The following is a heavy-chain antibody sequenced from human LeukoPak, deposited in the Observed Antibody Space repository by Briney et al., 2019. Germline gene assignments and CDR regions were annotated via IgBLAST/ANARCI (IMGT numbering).Heavy chain of an antibody. J-gene: IGHJ4*02. V-gene: IGHV4-4*07. CDR1: GGSISSYY. Sequence: KTSETLSLTCTVSGGSISSYYWSWIRQPAGKGLEWIGRIYTSGSTNYNPSLKSRVTMSVDTSKNQFSLKLSSVTAADTAVYYCASTATTGFRGYFDYWGQGILVTVSS. D-gene: IGHD3-10*01. CDR3: ASTATTGFRGYFDY. CDR2: IYTSGST.